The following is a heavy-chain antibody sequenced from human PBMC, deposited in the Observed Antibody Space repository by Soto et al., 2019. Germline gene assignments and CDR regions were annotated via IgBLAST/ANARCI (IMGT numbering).Heavy chain of an antibody. Sequence: ASVKVSCKASGYTFTSYDINWVRQATGQGLEWMGWMNPNSGNTGYAQKFQGRVTMTRNTSISTAYMELSSLRSEDTAVYYCARGIQYCSSTSCLFGYYYYYMDVWGKGTTVTVSS. V-gene: IGHV1-8*01. CDR3: ARGIQYCSSTSCLFGYYYYYMDV. J-gene: IGHJ6*03. CDR2: MNPNSGNT. CDR1: GYTFTSYD. D-gene: IGHD2-2*01.